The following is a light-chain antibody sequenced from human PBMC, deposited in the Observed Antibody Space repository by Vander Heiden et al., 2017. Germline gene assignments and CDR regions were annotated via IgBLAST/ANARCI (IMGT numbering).Light chain of an antibody. CDR3: QVWDSSNDHVL. CDR1: NIGSKS. J-gene: IGLJ2*01. V-gene: IGLV3-21*02. CDR2: DDR. Sequence: SYVLTQPPSVSLAPGQTARITCGGNNIGSKSVHWYQQKPGQAPFLVIYDDRDRPSGIPERFSGSNSGNTATLTISRVEAGDEADYYCQVWDSSNDHVLFGGGTKLTVL.